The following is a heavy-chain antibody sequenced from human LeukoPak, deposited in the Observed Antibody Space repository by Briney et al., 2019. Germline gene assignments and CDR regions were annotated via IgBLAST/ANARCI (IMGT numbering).Heavy chain of an antibody. J-gene: IGHJ4*02. CDR1: GYTFTSYY. Sequence: ASVKVSCKASGYTFTSYYMHWVRQAPGQGLEWMGIINPSGGSTSYAQKFQGRVTITADESTSTAYMELSSLRSEDTAVYYCAILLRDFWSGAIEPRDYWGQGTLVTVSS. V-gene: IGHV1-46*01. CDR3: AILLRDFWSGAIEPRDY. CDR2: INPSGGST. D-gene: IGHD3-3*01.